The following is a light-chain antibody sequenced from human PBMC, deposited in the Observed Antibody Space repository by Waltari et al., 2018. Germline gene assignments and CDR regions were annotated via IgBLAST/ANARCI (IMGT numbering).Light chain of an antibody. CDR2: RNN. CDR1: SSNIGSNY. V-gene: IGLV1-47*01. Sequence: GQRVTISCSGSSSNIGSNYVYWYQQLPGTAPKLLIYRNNQRPSGVPDRFSGSKSGTSASLAISGLRSEDEADYYCATWDDSLSGPVFGGGTKLTVL. CDR3: ATWDDSLSGPV. J-gene: IGLJ3*02.